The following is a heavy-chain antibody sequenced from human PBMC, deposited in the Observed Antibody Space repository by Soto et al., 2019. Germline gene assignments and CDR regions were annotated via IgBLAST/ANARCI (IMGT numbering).Heavy chain of an antibody. CDR1: GFTFSSYG. Sequence: QVQLVESGGGVVQPGRSLRLSCAASGFTFSSYGMHWVRQAPGKGPERVAVISYDGSNKYYADSVKGRFTISRDNCKKTLDRQMNSQRAEDTAVYYCAKSKGEDYYYDSSGLDYWGQGTLVTVSS. J-gene: IGHJ4*02. V-gene: IGHV3-30*18. CDR3: AKSKGEDYYYDSSGLDY. D-gene: IGHD3-22*01. CDR2: ISYDGSNK.